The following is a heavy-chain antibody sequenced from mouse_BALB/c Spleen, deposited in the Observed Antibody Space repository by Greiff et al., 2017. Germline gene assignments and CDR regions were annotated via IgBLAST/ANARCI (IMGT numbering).Heavy chain of an antibody. Sequence: VQLKESGTVLARPGASVKMSCKASGYTFTSYWMHWVKQRPGQGLEWIGAIYPGNSDTSYNQKFKGKAKLTAVTSTSTAYMELSSLTNEDSAVYYCTRGGSTTVVAPFDYWGQGTVVTVSA. CDR3: TRGGSTTVVAPFDY. CDR2: IYPGNSDT. J-gene: IGHJ3*01. CDR1: GYTFTSYW. V-gene: IGHV1-5*01. D-gene: IGHD1-1*01.